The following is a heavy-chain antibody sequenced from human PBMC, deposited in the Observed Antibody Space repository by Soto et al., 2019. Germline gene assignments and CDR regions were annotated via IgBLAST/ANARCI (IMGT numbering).Heavy chain of an antibody. J-gene: IGHJ5*02. Sequence: SESLSLTCNVSGGSISSSSYCWGWIRQPPGKGLEGIGSVYYTGTTYYNPSLKSRVSISVDTSKNHFSLTVTSLTPADTSVYYCARQKGAYFISTYNWFDPWGQGIQVTVSS. CDR3: ARQKGAYFISTYNWFDP. V-gene: IGHV4-39*01. D-gene: IGHD3-16*01. CDR1: GGSISSSSYC. CDR2: VYYTGTT.